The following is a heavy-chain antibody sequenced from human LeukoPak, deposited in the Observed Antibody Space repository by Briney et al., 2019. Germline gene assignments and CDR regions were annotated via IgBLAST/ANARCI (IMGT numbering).Heavy chain of an antibody. V-gene: IGHV3-11*04. CDR2: ISSSGSSI. D-gene: IGHD6-13*01. J-gene: IGHJ5*02. CDR3: XXXKXLVRSPFDP. CDR1: GFTFSDYY. Sequence: CXASGFTFSDYYMNWIRQAPGKGLEWVSYISSSGSSIDYADSVKGRFIISRDNAKNSLYLQMNRLRVEDTAVYYXXXXKXLVRSPFDPWGQGTLVTVSS.